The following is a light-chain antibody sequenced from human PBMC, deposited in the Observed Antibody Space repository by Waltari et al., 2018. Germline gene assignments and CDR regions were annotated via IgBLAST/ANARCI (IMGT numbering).Light chain of an antibody. J-gene: IGKJ1*01. CDR2: WAA. CDR3: QQYYTTPLT. V-gene: IGKV4-1*01. CDR1: QSLLYSSNNKNS. Sequence: DIVMTQSPDSLAVSLVERATINCKSSQSLLYSSNNKNSLTWYQQKPGQPPKLPLYWAATRGSGVPDRFSGSGSGTDFTRTISSLQAEDVAVYYCQQYYTTPLTFGQGTKVEIK.